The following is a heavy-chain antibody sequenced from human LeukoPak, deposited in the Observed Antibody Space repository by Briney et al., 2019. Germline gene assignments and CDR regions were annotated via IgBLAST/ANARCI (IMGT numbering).Heavy chain of an antibody. V-gene: IGHV1-69*05. CDR3: ARGMRVPAAIDY. J-gene: IGHJ4*02. D-gene: IGHD2-2*01. CDR1: GGTFSSYA. CDR2: IIPIFGTA. Sequence: GASVTVSCKASGGTFSSYAISWVRQAPGQGLEWMGGIIPIFGTANYAQKFQGRVTITTDESTSTAYMELRSLRSDDTAVYYCARGMRVPAAIDYWGQGTLVTVSS.